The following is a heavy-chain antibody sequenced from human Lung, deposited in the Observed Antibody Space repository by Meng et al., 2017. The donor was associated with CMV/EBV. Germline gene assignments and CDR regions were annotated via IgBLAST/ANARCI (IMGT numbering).Heavy chain of an antibody. CDR2: MSFDGSNK. V-gene: IGHV3-30-3*01. Sequence: GGSXRLXXAASGFAFNTFTMYWFRQAPGKGLEWVALMSFDGSNKNYADSVKGRFTISRDNSKNALYLEMNSLRAEDRAVYYFARVPHRRCGERPLDRFDVWXQGTXVTVSS. J-gene: IGHJ6*02. D-gene: IGHD3-10*01. CDR1: GFAFNTFT. CDR3: ARVPHRRCGERPLDRFDV.